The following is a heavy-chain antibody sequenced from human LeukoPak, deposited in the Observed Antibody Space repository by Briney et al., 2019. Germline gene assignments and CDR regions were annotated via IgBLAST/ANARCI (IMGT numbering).Heavy chain of an antibody. Sequence: GASVKVSCKASGGTFSSYAISWVRQAPGQGLEWMGGIIPIFGTANYAQKFQGRVTITADESTSTAYMELSSVRSEDTAVYYCARGDYGSGSPLFDPWGQGTLVTVSS. CDR1: GGTFSSYA. CDR3: ARGDYGSGSPLFDP. D-gene: IGHD3-10*01. J-gene: IGHJ5*02. CDR2: IIPIFGTA. V-gene: IGHV1-69*13.